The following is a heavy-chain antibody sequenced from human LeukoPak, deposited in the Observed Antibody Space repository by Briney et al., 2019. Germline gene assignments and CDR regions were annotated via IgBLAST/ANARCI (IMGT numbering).Heavy chain of an antibody. CDR3: AREYPPDY. D-gene: IGHD2-2*02. CDR1: GGSISSYY. J-gene: IGHJ4*02. CDR2: IYCSGNT. V-gene: IGHV4-59*12. Sequence: PSETLSLTCTVSGGSISSYYWSWIRQPPGKGLEWIGYIYCSGNTYYNPSLKSRVTISVDTSKNQFSLKLSSVTAADTAVYYCAREYPPDYWGQGTLVTVSS.